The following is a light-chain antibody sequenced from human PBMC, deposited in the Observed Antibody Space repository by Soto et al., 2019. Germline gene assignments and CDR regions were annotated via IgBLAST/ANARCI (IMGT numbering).Light chain of an antibody. V-gene: IGLV1-51*01. CDR2: DNN. J-gene: IGLJ2*01. CDR1: SSNIGNNY. CDR3: GTWDSSLSAVV. Sequence: QSVLTQPPSVSAAPGQKVTISCSGSSSNIGNNYVSWYQHLPGTAPKLLIYDNNKRPSGIPDRFSGSKSGTSATLGITGLQTGDEADYYCGTWDSSLSAVVFGGGTKLTAL.